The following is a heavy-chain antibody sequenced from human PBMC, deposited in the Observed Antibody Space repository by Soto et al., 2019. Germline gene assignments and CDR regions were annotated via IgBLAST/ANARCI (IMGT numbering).Heavy chain of an antibody. CDR1: GXNFSSYA. V-gene: IGHV3-30-3*02. D-gene: IGHD5-12*01. Sequence: LRLSLAASGXNFSSYAMHWVRQAPGKGLEWVAVISYDGSNKYYADSVKGRFTISRDNSKNTLYLQMNSLRAEDTAVYYCAKLIVATMWNYYYGMDVWGQGTTVTVSS. J-gene: IGHJ6*02. CDR3: AKLIVATMWNYYYGMDV. CDR2: ISYDGSNK.